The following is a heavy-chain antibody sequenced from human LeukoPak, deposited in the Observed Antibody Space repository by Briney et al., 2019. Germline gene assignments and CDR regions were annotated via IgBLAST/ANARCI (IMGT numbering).Heavy chain of an antibody. D-gene: IGHD2-2*01. V-gene: IGHV4-39*01. CDR1: GGSISSTSYY. CDR3: ARLKGVPAADY. J-gene: IGHJ4*02. CDR2: IFYSGSP. Sequence: SETLSLTCTVSGGSISSTSYYWGWIRQPPGKGLEWIGGIFYSGSPYYNPSLKSRVTISVDTSKNQFSLKLTSVTAADTAMYYCARLKGVPAADYWGQGTLVTVSS.